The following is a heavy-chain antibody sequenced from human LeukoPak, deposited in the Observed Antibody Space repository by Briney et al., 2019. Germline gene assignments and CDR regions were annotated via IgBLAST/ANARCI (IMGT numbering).Heavy chain of an antibody. J-gene: IGHJ4*02. Sequence: SERLSLTCTVSGGSIAGYYWSWSRQPPGKGLEWIGYIFYSGNSNYNPSLKSRVTISVDTSKNQFSLNLTSVTAADTAVYFCARTGFGELPFDYWGEGPVDPVSS. CDR2: IFYSGNS. D-gene: IGHD3-10*01. V-gene: IGHV4-59*01. CDR1: GGSIAGYY. CDR3: ARTGFGELPFDY.